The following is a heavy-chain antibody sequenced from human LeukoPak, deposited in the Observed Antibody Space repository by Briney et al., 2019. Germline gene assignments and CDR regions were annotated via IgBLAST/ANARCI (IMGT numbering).Heavy chain of an antibody. Sequence: ASVKVSCKASGYTFTGYYMHWVRQAPGQGLEWMGWINPNSGGTNYAQKFQDRVTMTRDTSISTAYMELSRLRSDDTAVYYCAGGIYSNYEGFDYWGQGTLVTVSS. CDR1: GYTFTGYY. D-gene: IGHD4-11*01. J-gene: IGHJ4*02. V-gene: IGHV1-2*02. CDR2: INPNSGGT. CDR3: AGGIYSNYEGFDY.